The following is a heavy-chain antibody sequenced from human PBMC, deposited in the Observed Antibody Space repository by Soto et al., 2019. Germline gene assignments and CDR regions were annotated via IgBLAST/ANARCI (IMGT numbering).Heavy chain of an antibody. Sequence: SETLSLTCTVSGGSISSYYWSWIRQPPGKGLEWIGYIYYSGSTNYNPSLKSRVTISVDTSKNQFSLKLSSVTAADTAVYYCARVPTYQLDDAFDIWGQGTMVTVSS. CDR1: GGSISSYY. D-gene: IGHD2-2*01. J-gene: IGHJ3*02. CDR2: IYYSGST. V-gene: IGHV4-59*01. CDR3: ARVPTYQLDDAFDI.